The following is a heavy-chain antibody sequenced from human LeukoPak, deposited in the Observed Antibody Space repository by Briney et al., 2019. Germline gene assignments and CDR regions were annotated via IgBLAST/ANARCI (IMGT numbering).Heavy chain of an antibody. V-gene: IGHV1-2*02. D-gene: IGHD1-26*01. CDR1: GGTFSSYA. CDR3: ARAVGATKWFDP. J-gene: IGHJ5*02. Sequence: ASVKVSCKASGGTFSSYAISWVRQAPGQGLEWMGWINPNSGGTNYAQKFQGRVTMTRDTSISTAYMELSRLRSDDTAVYYCARAVGATKWFDPWGQGTLVTVSS. CDR2: INPNSGGT.